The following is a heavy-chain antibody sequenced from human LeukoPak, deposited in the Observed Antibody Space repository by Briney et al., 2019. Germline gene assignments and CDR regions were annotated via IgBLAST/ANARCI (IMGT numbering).Heavy chain of an antibody. CDR1: GYSIISGYY. J-gene: IGHJ3*02. Sequence: SETLSLTCAVSGYSIISGYYWSWIRQPPGKGLEWIGSIYHSGSTYYNPSLKSRVTISVDTSKNQFSLKLSSVTAADTAVYYCARAVGGYCGGDCPDIWGQGTMVTVSS. CDR2: IYHSGST. CDR3: ARAVGGYCGGDCPDI. V-gene: IGHV4-38-2*01. D-gene: IGHD2-21*02.